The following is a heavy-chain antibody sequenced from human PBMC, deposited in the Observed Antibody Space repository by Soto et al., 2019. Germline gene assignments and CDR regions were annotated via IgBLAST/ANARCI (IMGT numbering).Heavy chain of an antibody. Sequence: SETLSLTCTVSGGSISSGDYYWSWIRQPPGKGLEWIGYIYYSGSTYYNPSLKSRVTISVDTSKNQFSLKLSSVTAADTAVYYCARGTTVTTQYDYWGQGTLVTVS. CDR2: IYYSGST. D-gene: IGHD4-17*01. CDR1: GGSISSGDYY. J-gene: IGHJ4*02. V-gene: IGHV4-30-4*01. CDR3: ARGTTVTTQYDY.